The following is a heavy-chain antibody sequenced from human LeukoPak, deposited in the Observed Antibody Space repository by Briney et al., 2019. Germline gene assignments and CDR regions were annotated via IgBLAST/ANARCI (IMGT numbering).Heavy chain of an antibody. J-gene: IGHJ4*02. Sequence: SETLSLTCAVYGGSFSGYYWSWTRQPPGKGLEWIGEINHSGSTNYNPSLKSRVTISVDTSKNQFSLKLSSVTAADTAVYYCARRGSSTLWYWGQGTLVTVSS. CDR2: INHSGST. D-gene: IGHD1-26*01. CDR3: ARRGSSTLWY. CDR1: GGSFSGYY. V-gene: IGHV4-34*01.